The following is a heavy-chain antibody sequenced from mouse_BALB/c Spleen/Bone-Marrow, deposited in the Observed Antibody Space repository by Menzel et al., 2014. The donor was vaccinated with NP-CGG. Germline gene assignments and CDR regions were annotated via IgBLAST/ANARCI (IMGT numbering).Heavy chain of an antibody. V-gene: IGHV1-31*01. J-gene: IGHJ3*01. D-gene: IGHD2-4*01. Sequence: DVQLVESGPELVKPGASVKISCKASGYSFTGYYMHWVKQSHVKSLEWIGRINPYNGATSYNQNFKDKASLTVDKSSSTAYMELHSLTSEDSAVYYCARCRDYDGSWFAYWGQGTLVTVSA. CDR3: ARCRDYDGSWFAY. CDR1: GYSFTGYY. CDR2: INPYNGAT.